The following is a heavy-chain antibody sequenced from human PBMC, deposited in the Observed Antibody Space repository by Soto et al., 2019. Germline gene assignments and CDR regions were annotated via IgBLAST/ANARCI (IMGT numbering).Heavy chain of an antibody. D-gene: IGHD4-4*01. CDR2: IDTTGSTT. J-gene: IGHJ6*02. CDR1: EFTFSTYW. CDR3: ASVSAAQYYYGMDA. Sequence: GGSLRLSCAASEFTFSTYWMHWVRQAPGKGLEWVARIDTTGSTTTYAGSVQGRFTISRDNAKNTLYLQMHSVRDEDTSVYYCASVSAAQYYYGMDAWGQGTTVTVSS. V-gene: IGHV3-74*01.